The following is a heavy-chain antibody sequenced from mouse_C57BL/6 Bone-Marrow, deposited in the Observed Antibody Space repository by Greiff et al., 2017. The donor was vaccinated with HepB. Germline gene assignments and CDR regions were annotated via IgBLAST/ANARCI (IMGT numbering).Heavy chain of an antibody. CDR1: GYTFTSYW. CDR2: IDPNCGGT. D-gene: IGHD1-1*01. Sequence: QVQLKQPGAELVKPGASVNLSCKASGYTFTSYWMHWVKQRPGRGLEWIGRIDPNCGGTKYNEKFKSKATLTVDKPSSTTYMQLSSLKSDDSAVYYCARIGDYYGSSYWFAYWGQGTLVTVAA. J-gene: IGHJ3*01. CDR3: ARIGDYYGSSYWFAY. V-gene: IGHV1-72*01.